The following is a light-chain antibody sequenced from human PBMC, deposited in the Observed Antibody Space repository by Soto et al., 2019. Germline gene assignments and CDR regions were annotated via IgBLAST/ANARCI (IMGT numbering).Light chain of an antibody. J-gene: IGKJ2*01. CDR2: GAS. CDR1: QSVSSSD. CDR3: KQYGGSPVYT. V-gene: IGKV3-20*01. Sequence: EIVLTQSPGTLPLSPGDRATLSCRASQSVSSSDLAWYQQKPGQAPRLLIYGASARATGIPDRFSGSAYGTDFTLTISRLEPEDFAVYYCKQYGGSPVYTFCQGTKLAIK.